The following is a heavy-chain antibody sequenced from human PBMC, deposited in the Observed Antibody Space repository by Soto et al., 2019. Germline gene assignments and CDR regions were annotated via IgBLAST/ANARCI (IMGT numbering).Heavy chain of an antibody. J-gene: IGHJ4*02. D-gene: IGHD6-6*01. CDR2: ISGSGGST. Sequence: EVQLLESGGGLVQPGGSLRLSCAASGFTFSSYAMSWVRQAPGKGLEWVSAISGSGGSTYYADSVKGRFTISRDNSKNTLYMQMNSLRAEDTAVYYCAKSDIRYGAARHFDYWGQGTLVTVSS. CDR3: AKSDIRYGAARHFDY. CDR1: GFTFSSYA. V-gene: IGHV3-23*01.